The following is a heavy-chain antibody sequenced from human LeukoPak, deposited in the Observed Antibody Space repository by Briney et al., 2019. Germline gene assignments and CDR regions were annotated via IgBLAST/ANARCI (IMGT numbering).Heavy chain of an antibody. D-gene: IGHD3-10*02. V-gene: IGHV3-7*03. CDR2: MRRDGNEI. CDR3: ARDPYVSNFDY. CDR1: GFTFSTYW. Sequence: GGSLRLSCSASGFTFSTYWMSWVRQAPGKGLEWVANMRRDGNEIYYLDSVRGRFTISRDNAQNSLYLHMHSLRVEDTAVYYCARDPYVSNFDYWGQGTLVTVSS. J-gene: IGHJ4*02.